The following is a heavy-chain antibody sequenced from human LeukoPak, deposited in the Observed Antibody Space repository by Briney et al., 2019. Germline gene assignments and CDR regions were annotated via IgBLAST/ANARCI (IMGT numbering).Heavy chain of an antibody. CDR1: GFTFSSYG. CDR2: ISYDGSNK. Sequence: GGSLRLSCAAPGFTFSSYGMHWVRQAPGKGLEWVAVISYDGSNKYYADSVKGRFTISRDNSKNTLYLQMNSLRAEDTAVYYCAKDREYYDFWSGYDYWGQGTLVTVSS. V-gene: IGHV3-30*18. J-gene: IGHJ4*02. CDR3: AKDREYYDFWSGYDY. D-gene: IGHD3-3*01.